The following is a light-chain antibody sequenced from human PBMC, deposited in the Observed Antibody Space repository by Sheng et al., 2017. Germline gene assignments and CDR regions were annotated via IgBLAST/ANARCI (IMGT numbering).Light chain of an antibody. CDR1: EDIRND. CDR3: LQDYRYPWT. J-gene: IGKJ1*01. CDR2: AAS. V-gene: IGKV1-6*01. Sequence: AIQMTQSPSSLSASVGDRVTITCRASEDIRNDLGWYQQKPGKAPNLLIYAASNLQSGVPSRFSGSGSGTDFTLIISSLQPEDFATYYCLQDYRYPWTFGQGTKVEIK.